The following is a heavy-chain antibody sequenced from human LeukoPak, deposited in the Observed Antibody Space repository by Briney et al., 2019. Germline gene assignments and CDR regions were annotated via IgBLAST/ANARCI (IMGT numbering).Heavy chain of an antibody. V-gene: IGHV3-21*06. D-gene: IGHD2-21*01. J-gene: IGHJ4*02. Sequence: GGSLRLSCAASGFTFNTYNMNWVRQTPGKGLEWVSLISPDSTYTFYADSVKGRFTISRDNAKNSLYLQMNSLRAEDTAVYYCARDATQIQVWFDGYSDHWGQGTLVTVSS. CDR3: ARDATQIQVWFDGYSDH. CDR1: GFTFNTYN. CDR2: ISPDSTYT.